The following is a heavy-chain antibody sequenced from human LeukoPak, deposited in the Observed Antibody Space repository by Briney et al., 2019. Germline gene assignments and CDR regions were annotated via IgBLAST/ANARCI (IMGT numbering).Heavy chain of an antibody. D-gene: IGHD3-10*01. CDR2: IKQDGSEK. Sequence: PGGSLRLSCVASGFTFSGYWMTWVRQAPGKGLEWVANIKQDGSEKYYVDSVKGRFTISRDSAKNSLHLQMNSLRAEDTAVYYCARDPGYYGSGSYLNWGQGTLVTVSS. CDR1: GFTFSGYW. J-gene: IGHJ4*02. V-gene: IGHV3-7*01. CDR3: ARDPGYYGSGSYLN.